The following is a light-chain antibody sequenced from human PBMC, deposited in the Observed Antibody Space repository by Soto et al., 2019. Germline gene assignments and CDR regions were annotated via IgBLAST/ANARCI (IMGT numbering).Light chain of an antibody. CDR2: DGS. Sequence: VLTQSPATLSLSPGERATLSCRASQSVSGFLAWYQQKPGQAPRLLIYDGSNRATGIPARFSGSGSGTDFTLTISSLEPEDFAVYHCQQRSNWPGTFGPGTKVDIK. J-gene: IGKJ3*01. CDR3: QQRSNWPGT. V-gene: IGKV3-11*01. CDR1: QSVSGF.